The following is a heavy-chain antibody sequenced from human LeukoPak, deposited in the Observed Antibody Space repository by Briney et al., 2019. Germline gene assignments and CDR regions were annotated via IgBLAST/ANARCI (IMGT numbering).Heavy chain of an antibody. Sequence: SQTLSLTCAVSGGSISSGGYSWSWIRQPPGKGLEWIGYIYYSGSTYYNPSLKSRVTISVDTSKNQFSLKLSSVTAADTAVYYCARRARWLRGSFDYWGQGTLVTVSS. CDR2: IYYSGST. CDR1: GGSISSGGYS. V-gene: IGHV4-30-4*07. J-gene: IGHJ4*02. CDR3: ARRARWLRGSFDY. D-gene: IGHD5-24*01.